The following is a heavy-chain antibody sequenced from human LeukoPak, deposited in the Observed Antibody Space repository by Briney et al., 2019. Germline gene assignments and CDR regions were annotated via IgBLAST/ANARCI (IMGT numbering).Heavy chain of an antibody. D-gene: IGHD1-26*01. Sequence: ASVKVSCAASGYTFTSYYMHWVRQGPGQGLEWMGIINSSGGSTSYAQKFQGRVTMTRDMSTSTVYMELSSLRSEDTAVYYSARELGGGSYSLDYWGQGTLVTVSS. J-gene: IGHJ4*02. CDR1: GYTFTSYY. CDR3: ARELGGGSYSLDY. CDR2: INSSGGST. V-gene: IGHV1-46*01.